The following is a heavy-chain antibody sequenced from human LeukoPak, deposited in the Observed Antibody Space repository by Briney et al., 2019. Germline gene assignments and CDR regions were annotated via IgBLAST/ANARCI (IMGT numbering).Heavy chain of an antibody. D-gene: IGHD2-2*01. CDR2: ISAYNGNT. CDR3: ATAKTYCSSTSCYFWFDP. CDR1: GYTFTSYG. V-gene: IGHV1-18*01. Sequence: ASVKVSCKASGYTFTSYGISWVRQAPGQGLEWMGWISAYNGNTNYAQKLQGRVTMTTDTSTSTAYMELRSLRSDDTAVYYCATAKTYCSSTSCYFWFDPWGQGTLVTVSS. J-gene: IGHJ5*02.